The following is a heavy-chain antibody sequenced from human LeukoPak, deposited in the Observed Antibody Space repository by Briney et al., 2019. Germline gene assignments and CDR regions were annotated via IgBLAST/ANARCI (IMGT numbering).Heavy chain of an antibody. CDR3: ARDTSLRFLEWLPHFGY. CDR1: GYTFTSYG. V-gene: IGHV1-18*01. Sequence: ASVRVSCKASGYTFTSYGISWVRQAPGQGLEWMGWISAYSGNTNYAQKLQGRVTMTTDTSTSTAYMELRSLRSDDTAVYYCARDTSLRFLEWLPHFGYWGQGTLVTVSS. D-gene: IGHD3-3*01. J-gene: IGHJ4*02. CDR2: ISAYSGNT.